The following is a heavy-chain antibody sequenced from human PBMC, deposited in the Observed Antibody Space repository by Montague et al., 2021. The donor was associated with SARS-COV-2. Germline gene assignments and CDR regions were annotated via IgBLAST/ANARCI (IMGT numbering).Heavy chain of an antibody. CDR1: GDSDCIKSLA. D-gene: IGHD1-26*01. CDR2: VYYMSKWHN. Sequence: CAISGDSDCIKSLARKSHRHSPSRGPGQLGGVYYMSKWHNDYEVSVKSRITSNPDTSKNQISLQLNSVTPEDTAVYYCARTSASSDYWGQGTLVTVSS. J-gene: IGHJ4*02. CDR3: ARTSASSDY. V-gene: IGHV6-1*01.